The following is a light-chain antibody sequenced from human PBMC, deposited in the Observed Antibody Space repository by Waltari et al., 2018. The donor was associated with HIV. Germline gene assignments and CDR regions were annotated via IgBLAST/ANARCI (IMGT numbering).Light chain of an antibody. V-gene: IGLV2-23*02. CDR3: CSYVSEIVPCV. Sequence: QTALTQPASVHGSPGQSLPISCTGTSSEVGAYHLVAWYKQHPGKAPILIIYDLSERPSGVSNRFTGSKSGNTASLTISGLQAEDEADYYCCSYVSEIVPCVFGGGTKLTVL. CDR2: DLS. CDR1: SSEVGAYHL. J-gene: IGLJ3*02.